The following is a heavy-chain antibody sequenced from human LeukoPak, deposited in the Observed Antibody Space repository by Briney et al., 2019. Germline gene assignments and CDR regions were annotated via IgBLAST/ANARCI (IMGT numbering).Heavy chain of an antibody. Sequence: GGSLRLFCTTSGFAFDDFAMSWVRQPAGEGLEWVGFIRRRAYGGAAEYAASVKGRFIIYRDNSKGIDYLQMNSQKTEDTAVYYCSRNGLVDFDYWGQGSRVIVSP. V-gene: IGHV3-49*04. CDR3: SRNGLVDFDY. CDR2: IRRRAYGGAA. CDR1: GFAFDDFA. J-gene: IGHJ4*02.